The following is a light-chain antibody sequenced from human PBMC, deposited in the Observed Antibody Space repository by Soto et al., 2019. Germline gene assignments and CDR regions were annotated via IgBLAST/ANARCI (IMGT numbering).Light chain of an antibody. CDR3: QQTYTTPEIT. Sequence: DIQMTQSPSTLSASVGDRVTITCRASQTISTWLAWHQQKPGKAPKLLIYDASSLESGVPSRFSGSGSGTDFTLTISSLQPEDFAIYYCQQTYTTPEITFGQGTRLEI. J-gene: IGKJ5*01. CDR1: QTISTW. V-gene: IGKV1-5*01. CDR2: DAS.